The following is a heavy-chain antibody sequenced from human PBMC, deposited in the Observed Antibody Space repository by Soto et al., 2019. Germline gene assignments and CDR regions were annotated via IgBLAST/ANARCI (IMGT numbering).Heavy chain of an antibody. D-gene: IGHD3-3*01. CDR2: INHSGST. CDR1: GGSFSGYY. Sequence: PSETLSLTCAVYGGSFSGYYWSWIRQPPGKGLEWIGEINHSGSTNYNPSLKSRVTISVDTSKNQFSLKLSSVTAADTAVYYCARTTYYDFWSGYFENYYGMDVWGQGTTVPSP. V-gene: IGHV4-34*01. CDR3: ARTTYYDFWSGYFENYYGMDV. J-gene: IGHJ6*02.